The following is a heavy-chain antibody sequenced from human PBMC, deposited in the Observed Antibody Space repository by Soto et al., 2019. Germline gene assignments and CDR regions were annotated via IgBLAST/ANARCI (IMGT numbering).Heavy chain of an antibody. D-gene: IGHD3-3*01. V-gene: IGHV3-73*01. CDR2: IRSKANSYAT. J-gene: IGHJ5*02. CDR1: GFSFSGSA. CDR3: TRHRAIFGVVIPFDP. Sequence: GGSLRRSCAASGFSFSGSAMHWVRQASGKGLEWVGRIRSKANSYATAYAASVKGRLTISRDDSKNTAYLQMNSLKTEDTAVYYCTRHRAIFGVVIPFDPWGQGTLVTVSS.